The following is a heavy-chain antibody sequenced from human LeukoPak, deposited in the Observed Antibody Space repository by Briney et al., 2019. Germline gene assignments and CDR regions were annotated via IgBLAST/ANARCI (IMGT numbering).Heavy chain of an antibody. CDR1: GFTFSSYA. Sequence: GGSLRLSCAASGFTFSSYAMSWVRQAPGRGLEWVSSISGSGGSTYYTDSVKGRFTITRDNSKNTLYLQMNSLRAEDTAVYYCAKDSRPNLTGYYKESSYFDYWGQGTLVTVSS. V-gene: IGHV3-23*01. CDR2: ISGSGGST. CDR3: AKDSRPNLTGYYKESSYFDY. J-gene: IGHJ4*02. D-gene: IGHD3-9*01.